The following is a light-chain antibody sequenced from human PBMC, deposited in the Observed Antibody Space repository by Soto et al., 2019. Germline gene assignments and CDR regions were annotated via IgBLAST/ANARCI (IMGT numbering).Light chain of an antibody. J-gene: IGKJ1*01. V-gene: IGKV1-27*01. CDR3: QKYDSALRRT. CDR1: RGIRNY. Sequence: DIHLTQSPSSLSASIGDRVTMTCRASRGIRNYLAWYQKKPGKVPNLLIYDASTLQSGVPSRFSGSGSETEFTLTISSLQAEDVATYYCQKYDSALRRTFGQGTTVEI. CDR2: DAS.